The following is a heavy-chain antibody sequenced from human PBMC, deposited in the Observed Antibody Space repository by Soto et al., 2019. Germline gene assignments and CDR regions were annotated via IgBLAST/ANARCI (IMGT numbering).Heavy chain of an antibody. J-gene: IGHJ5*02. Sequence: SETLSLTCTVSGGSVSSGSYYWSWIRQPPGKGLEWIGYIYYSGSTNYNPSLKSRVTISVDTSKNQFSLKLSSVTAADTAVYYCARQGWVAAAVGEVDPWGQGTLVTVSS. D-gene: IGHD6-13*01. CDR3: ARQGWVAAAVGEVDP. CDR2: IYYSGST. CDR1: GGSVSSGSYY. V-gene: IGHV4-61*01.